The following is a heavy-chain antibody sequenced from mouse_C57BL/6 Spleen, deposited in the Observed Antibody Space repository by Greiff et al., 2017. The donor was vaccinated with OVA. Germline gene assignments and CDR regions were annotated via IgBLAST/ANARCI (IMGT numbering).Heavy chain of an antibody. D-gene: IGHD2-1*01. J-gene: IGHJ1*03. CDR1: GYTFTSYW. CDR2: ISPSSSGT. Sequence: VQLQQPGTELVQPGASVKLSCKASGYTFTSYWMHWVQQRPGQGLEWIVHISPSSSGTNYNDKFKSKATLTLKKSSSTAYMQLSSLTSEEAAVEYCGRSGNYDWYLDDWGTGTTVTVSS. CDR3: GRSGNYDWYLDD. V-gene: IGHV1-53*01.